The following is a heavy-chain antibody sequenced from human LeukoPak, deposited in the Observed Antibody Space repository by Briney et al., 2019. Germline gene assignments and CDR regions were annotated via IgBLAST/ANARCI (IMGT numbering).Heavy chain of an antibody. CDR1: GYTFTSYG. V-gene: IGHV1-18*01. CDR3: ARDTSHGSGSYYIVGYYYYGMDV. CDR2: ISAYNGNT. J-gene: IGHJ6*02. D-gene: IGHD3-10*01. Sequence: ASVKVSCKASGYTFTSYGISWVRQAPGQGLEWMGWISAYNGNTNYAQKLQGRVTMTTDTSTSTAYMELRSLRSDDTAVYYCARDTSHGSGSYYIVGYYYYGMDVWGQGTTVTVSS.